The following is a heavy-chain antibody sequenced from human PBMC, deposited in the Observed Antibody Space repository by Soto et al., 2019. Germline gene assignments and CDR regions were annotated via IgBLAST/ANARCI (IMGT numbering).Heavy chain of an antibody. CDR1: GFTFSSYG. V-gene: IGHV3-30*18. Sequence: PGGSLRLSCAASGFTFSSYGMHWVRQAPGKGLEWVAVISYDGSNKYYADSVKGRFTISRDNSKNTLYLQMDSLRAEDTAVYYCAKDWATYFDYWGQGTLVTVSS. J-gene: IGHJ4*02. CDR3: AKDWATYFDY. D-gene: IGHD3-16*01. CDR2: ISYDGSNK.